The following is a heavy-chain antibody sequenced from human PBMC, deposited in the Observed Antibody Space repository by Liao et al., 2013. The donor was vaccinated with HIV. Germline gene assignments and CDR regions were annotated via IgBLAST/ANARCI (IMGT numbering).Heavy chain of an antibody. Sequence: QVRLQESGPGLVKPSQTLSLTCTVSGDSISSGSYYWSWIRQPAGKGLEWIGRIYTSGSTNYNPSLKSRVTISIDTSKNQFSLKLSSVTAADTAVYYCARSMLLRPNWFDPWGQGTLVTVSS. V-gene: IGHV4-61*02. J-gene: IGHJ5*02. CDR1: GDSISSGSYY. CDR3: ARSMLLRPNWFDP. D-gene: IGHD2-15*01. CDR2: IYTSGST.